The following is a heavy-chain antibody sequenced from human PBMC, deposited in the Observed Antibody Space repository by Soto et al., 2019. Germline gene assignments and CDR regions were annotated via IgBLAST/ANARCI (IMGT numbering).Heavy chain of an antibody. CDR1: GDSVSANNAA. D-gene: IGHD6-6*01. Sequence: SQTLSLTCAISGDSVSANNAAWNWIRHSPSRGLEWLGRTYFRSKWNYDYAESVKSRLTITPDTTNNQISLQLNSVIPEDAAVYYCVRQPLANLALYGMDVWGQGTTVTVS. CDR3: VRQPLANLALYGMDV. V-gene: IGHV6-1*01. J-gene: IGHJ6*02. CDR2: TYFRSKWNY.